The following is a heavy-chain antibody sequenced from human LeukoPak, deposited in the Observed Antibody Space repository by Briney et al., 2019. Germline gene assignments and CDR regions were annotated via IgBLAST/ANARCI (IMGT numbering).Heavy chain of an antibody. CDR3: ARDLFISLDDYGDYGRAFDI. CDR1: GYTFTSYG. Sequence: GASVKVSCKASGYTFTSYGISWVRQAPGQGLEWMGWISAYNGNTNYAQKLQGRVTMTTDTSTSTAYMELSSLRSEDTAVYYCARDLFISLDDYGDYGRAFDIWGQGTMVTVSS. J-gene: IGHJ3*02. CDR2: ISAYNGNT. V-gene: IGHV1-18*01. D-gene: IGHD4-17*01.